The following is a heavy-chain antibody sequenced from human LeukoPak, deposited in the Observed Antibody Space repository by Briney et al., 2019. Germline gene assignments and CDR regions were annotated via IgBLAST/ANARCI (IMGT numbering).Heavy chain of an antibody. Sequence: PSETLSLTCTVSGGSISGGGYYWSWIRQPPGKGLEWIGYIYYSGRTYYNPSLKTRVTMSIDRPKNQLSLKLTSVTAADTAVYYCAGAVAGSGSYLDDAFDIWGQGTMVTVSS. D-gene: IGHD3-10*01. CDR1: GGSISGGGYY. CDR3: AGAVAGSGSYLDDAFDI. V-gene: IGHV4-30-2*01. CDR2: IYYSGRT. J-gene: IGHJ3*02.